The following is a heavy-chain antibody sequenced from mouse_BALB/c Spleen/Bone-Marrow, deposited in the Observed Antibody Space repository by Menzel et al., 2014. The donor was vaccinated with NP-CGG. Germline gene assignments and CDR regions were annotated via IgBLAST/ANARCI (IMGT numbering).Heavy chain of an antibody. Sequence: EVKVVESGGDLVKPGGSLKLSCAASGFTFSSYTMSWVRQTPEKRLEWVATISRGGGNSFYPDSVKGRFTISRDNAKNNLYLQMSSLRSEDTAFYYCARSSPFFNGKGRDYALDHWGQGTSVTVSS. CDR1: GFTFSSYT. CDR2: ISRGGGNS. V-gene: IGHV5-9*03. CDR3: ARSSPFFNGKGRDYALDH. D-gene: IGHD2-1*01. J-gene: IGHJ4*01.